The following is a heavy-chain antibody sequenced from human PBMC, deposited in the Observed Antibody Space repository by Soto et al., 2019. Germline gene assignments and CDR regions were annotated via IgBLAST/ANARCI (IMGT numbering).Heavy chain of an antibody. CDR1: GGIITTNV. V-gene: IGHV1-69*06. CDR3: ATGARYCSGGSCYPDH. D-gene: IGHD2-15*01. CDR2: IMPVFAAP. Sequence: VQLMQSGAEVKKPGSSVKVSCKASGGIITTNVIRWVRQAPGQGLEWMGEIMPVFAAPNNAQKFQGRLRITADTSTTTVYMELSSLTSEDTAVYFCATGARYCSGGSCYPDHWGQGTLVIVSS. J-gene: IGHJ4*02.